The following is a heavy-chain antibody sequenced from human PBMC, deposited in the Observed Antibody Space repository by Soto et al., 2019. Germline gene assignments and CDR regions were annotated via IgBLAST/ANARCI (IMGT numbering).Heavy chain of an antibody. Sequence: SETLSLTCTVSGGSISSGDYYWSWIRQPPGKGLEWIGYIYYSGSTYYNPSLKSRVTISVDTSKNQFSLKLSSVTAADTAVYYCPRANSEGLFADYWGQGTLVTVSS. V-gene: IGHV4-30-4*01. CDR3: PRANSEGLFADY. D-gene: IGHD5-18*01. CDR2: IYYSGST. CDR1: GGSISSGDYY. J-gene: IGHJ4*02.